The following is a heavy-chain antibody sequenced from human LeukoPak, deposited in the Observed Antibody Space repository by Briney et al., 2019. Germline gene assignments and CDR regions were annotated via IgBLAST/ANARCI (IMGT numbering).Heavy chain of an antibody. J-gene: IGHJ4*02. CDR2: ISASGSAT. D-gene: IGHD2-2*01. V-gene: IGHV3-23*01. Sequence: GGSLRLSCAASGFIFSNYGMNWVRQAPGKGLEWVAAISASGSATSYADSVRGRFTISRDNSKSTTHLQMNSLRAEDTAVYYCVSFYETYWGRGTLVTVSS. CDR3: VSFYETY. CDR1: GFIFSNYG.